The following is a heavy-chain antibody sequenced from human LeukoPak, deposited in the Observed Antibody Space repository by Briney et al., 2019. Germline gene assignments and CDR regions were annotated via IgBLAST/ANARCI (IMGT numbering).Heavy chain of an antibody. Sequence: SETLSLTCAVYGGSFSGYYWSWIRLPPGKGLEWIGKINHSGSTNYNPSLKSRVTISVDTSKNQFSLKVSSVTAADTAVYYCARDKTGGINFDYWGQGTLITVSA. J-gene: IGHJ4*02. CDR2: INHSGST. V-gene: IGHV4-34*01. CDR1: GGSFSGYY. CDR3: ARDKTGGINFDY.